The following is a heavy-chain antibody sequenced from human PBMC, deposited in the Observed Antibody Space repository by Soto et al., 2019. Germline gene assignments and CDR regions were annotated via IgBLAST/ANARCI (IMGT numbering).Heavy chain of an antibody. CDR3: AGGNFRY. CDR1: GYNFNTFY. J-gene: IGHJ4*02. V-gene: IGHV1-8*02. CDR2: MNPNSGNT. Sequence: ASVNVSCKSSGYNFNTFYIYWVRQATGHGLEWMGWMNPNSGNTGYAQELRGRVTMTRTTSNTTAYMELTSLTSDDTGVYYCAGGNFRYWGQGTLVTVSS.